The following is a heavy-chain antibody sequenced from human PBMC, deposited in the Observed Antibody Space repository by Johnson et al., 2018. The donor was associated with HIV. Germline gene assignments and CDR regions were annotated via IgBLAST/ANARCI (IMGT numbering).Heavy chain of an antibody. CDR1: GLTFSSYG. D-gene: IGHD3-10*01. J-gene: IGHJ3*02. CDR3: AKDRDYYGSGLI. V-gene: IGHV3-30*02. CDR2: IRSDGSNK. Sequence: QMLLVESGGGVVQPGGSLRLSCAASGLTFSSYGMHWVRQAPGKGLEWVAFIRSDGSNKYYADSVKGRFTISRDNSKNTLYLQMNSLRAEDTAVYYCAKDRDYYGSGLIWGQGTMVTVSS.